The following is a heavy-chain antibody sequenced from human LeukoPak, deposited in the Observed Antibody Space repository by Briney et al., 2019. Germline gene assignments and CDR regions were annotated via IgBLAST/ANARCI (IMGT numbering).Heavy chain of an antibody. Sequence: SETLSLTCTVSGGSISGSSYYWGWIRQPPGKGLEWIGYIYYSGSTYYNPSLKSRITISVDTSKNQFSLKLSSVTAADTAVYYCARVGVSIMIFGVAHNWFDPWGQGTLVIVSS. CDR1: GGSISGSSYY. V-gene: IGHV4-31*03. D-gene: IGHD3-3*01. CDR2: IYYSGST. CDR3: ARVGVSIMIFGVAHNWFDP. J-gene: IGHJ5*02.